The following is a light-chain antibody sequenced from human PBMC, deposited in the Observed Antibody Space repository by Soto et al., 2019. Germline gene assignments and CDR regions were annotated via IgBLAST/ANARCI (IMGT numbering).Light chain of an antibody. V-gene: IGLV2-14*01. CDR3: NSYAGDIIRFV. Sequence: QSVLTQPASMSGSPGQSVTISCTGTSSDVGAYKYVSWYQQHPGKAPKLMIYEVSNRPSGVSNRFSGSKSGNTASLTISGLQADDEADYYRNSYAGDIIRFVFGTGTKVTVL. CDR2: EVS. CDR1: SSDVGAYKY. J-gene: IGLJ1*01.